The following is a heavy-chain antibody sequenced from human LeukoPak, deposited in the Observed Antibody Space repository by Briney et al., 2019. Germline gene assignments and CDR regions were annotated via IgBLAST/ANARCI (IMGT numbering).Heavy chain of an antibody. J-gene: IGHJ4*02. Sequence: GGSLRLSCAPSGFTFRNYVMSWVPQAPGEGLEWGSSISTSGGSTYYADPVKGRFTISRDNSKNTLYLKMNSLRAEDTAVYYCARDQLRPGYWGQGTLVTVSS. CDR2: ISTSGGST. V-gene: IGHV3-23*01. CDR1: GFTFRNYV. CDR3: ARDQLRPGY. D-gene: IGHD4-23*01.